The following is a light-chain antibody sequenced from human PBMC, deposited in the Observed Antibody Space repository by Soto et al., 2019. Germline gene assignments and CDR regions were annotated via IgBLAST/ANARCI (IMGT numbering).Light chain of an antibody. J-gene: IGKJ1*01. V-gene: IGKV3-20*01. CDR3: QQYGSSPL. CDR1: QSVSSSY. CDR2: GAS. Sequence: EIVLTQSPGTLSLSPGERATLSCRASQSVSSSYLAWYQQKPGQAPRPLIYGASSRATGIPDRFSGSGSGTDFTLTISRLEPEDFAVYYCQQYGSSPLFGQGTKVE.